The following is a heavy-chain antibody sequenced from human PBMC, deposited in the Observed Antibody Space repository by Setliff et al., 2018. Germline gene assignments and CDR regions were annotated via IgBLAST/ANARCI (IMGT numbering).Heavy chain of an antibody. D-gene: IGHD2-8*01. CDR3: AREGFYCTNGVCYRPFDY. CDR1: GASITDSY. CDR2: IHYSGST. J-gene: IGHJ4*02. V-gene: IGHV4-59*12. Sequence: SETLSLTCSVSGASITDSYWNWIRQPPGKGLEWVGYIHYSGSTSYNPSLKSRVTISVDTSKNQFSLNLTSVTAADTAVYYCAREGFYCTNGVCYRPFDYWPGNPGHRLL.